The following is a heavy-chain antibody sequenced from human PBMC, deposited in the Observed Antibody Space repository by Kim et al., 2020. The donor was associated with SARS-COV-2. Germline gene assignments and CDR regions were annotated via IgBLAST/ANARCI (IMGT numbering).Heavy chain of an antibody. CDR1: GFSFTNAW. CDR2: IRAKADGGTT. CDR3: TTGQWFGELRAHHLDY. Sequence: GGSLRLSCATSGFSFTNAWMSWVRQAPGKGLEWVGLIRAKADGGTTDYAAPVKGRFTISRDDSKNTLYLQMNSLKTEDTAVYYCTTGQWFGELRAHHLDYWGQGTLVTVSS. D-gene: IGHD3-10*01. V-gene: IGHV3-15*01. J-gene: IGHJ4*02.